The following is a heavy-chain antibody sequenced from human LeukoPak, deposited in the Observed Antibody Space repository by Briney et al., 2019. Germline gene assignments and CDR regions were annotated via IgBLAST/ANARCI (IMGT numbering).Heavy chain of an antibody. CDR1: GFTFSSYA. V-gene: IGHV3-23*01. D-gene: IGHD5-18*01. J-gene: IGHJ4*02. CDR3: AKSESGYSYGYSY. Sequence: GGSLRLSCAASGFTFSSYAMSWVRQASEKGLGWVSAISGTGGSSYYADSVKGRFTISRDNSKNTLYLQMNSLRAEDTAVYYCAKSESGYSYGYSYWGQGTLVTVSS. CDR2: ISGTGGSS.